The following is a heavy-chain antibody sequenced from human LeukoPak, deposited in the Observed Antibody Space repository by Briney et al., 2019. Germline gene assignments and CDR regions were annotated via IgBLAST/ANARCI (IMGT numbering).Heavy chain of an antibody. V-gene: IGHV4-59*01. CDR3: ARISSSWYLKNYGMDV. Sequence: SETLSLTCTVSGGSISSYYWSWIRQPPRKGLEWIGYIYYSGSTNYNPSLKSRVTISVDTSKNQFSLKLSSVTAADTAVYYCARISSSWYLKNYGMDVWGQGTTVTVSS. J-gene: IGHJ6*02. CDR1: GGSISSYY. D-gene: IGHD6-13*01. CDR2: IYYSGST.